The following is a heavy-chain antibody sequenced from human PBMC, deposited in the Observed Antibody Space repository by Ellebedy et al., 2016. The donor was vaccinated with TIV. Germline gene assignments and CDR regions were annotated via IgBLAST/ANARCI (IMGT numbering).Heavy chain of an antibody. Sequence: SETLSLTXTVSGYSISSGYYWGWIRQPPGKGLEWIGSIYHSGSTYYNPSLKSRVTISVDTSKNQFSLKLSSVTAADTAVYYCARGGYSYGIDYWGQGTLVTVSS. CDR1: GYSISSGYY. CDR3: ARGGYSYGIDY. CDR2: IYHSGST. J-gene: IGHJ4*02. D-gene: IGHD5-18*01. V-gene: IGHV4-38-2*02.